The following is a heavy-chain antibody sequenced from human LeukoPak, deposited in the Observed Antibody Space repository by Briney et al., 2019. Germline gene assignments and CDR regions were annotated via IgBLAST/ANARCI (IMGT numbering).Heavy chain of an antibody. V-gene: IGHV4-61*01. J-gene: IGHJ3*02. Sequence: SDTLSLTRTVAGVSVTPGSYYWSWLRQPPGKGLAWIGYIYYSGSPNYNPSLKSRVTISVDTSKNQFSLKLSYVTAADTAVYYCARETGDRVAFDIWGQGTMVTVSS. CDR1: GVSVTPGSYY. CDR3: ARETGDRVAFDI. CDR2: IYYSGSP. D-gene: IGHD3-10*01.